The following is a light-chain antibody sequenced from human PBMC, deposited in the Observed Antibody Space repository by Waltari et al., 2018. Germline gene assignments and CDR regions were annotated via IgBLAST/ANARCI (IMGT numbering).Light chain of an antibody. J-gene: IGLJ1*01. Sequence: QSALTQPASVSGSPGQSITISCTGTSSDVGASNYVSWYQHHPGKAPKLMIYDVTKRPSGVSCRFSGSKSGNTASLTISGLQAEDEADYYCSSYISGVTLYVFGTGTKVTVL. CDR1: SSDVGASNY. CDR2: DVT. V-gene: IGLV2-14*03. CDR3: SSYISGVTLYV.